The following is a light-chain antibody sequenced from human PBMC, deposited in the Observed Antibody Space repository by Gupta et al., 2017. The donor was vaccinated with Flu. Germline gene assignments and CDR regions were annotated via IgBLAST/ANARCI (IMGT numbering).Light chain of an antibody. CDR2: STN. J-gene: IGLJ3*02. Sequence: QSVLPQPPSASRTPGQTVTISCSESSSNIGSNTVNCYQQHPGTPPKLLIYSTNQRPSGLPGRFARSKSGTSASLAIRGLQSEDAADYYCAACDDSLNGPSWVFGGGTKLTVL. CDR3: AACDDSLNGPSWV. CDR1: SSNIGSNT. V-gene: IGLV1-44*01.